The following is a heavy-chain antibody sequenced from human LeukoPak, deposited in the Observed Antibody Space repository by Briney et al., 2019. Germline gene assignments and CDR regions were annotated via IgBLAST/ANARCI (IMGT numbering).Heavy chain of an antibody. CDR3: ARDRYGDGLAHLDY. J-gene: IGHJ4*02. Sequence: GASVKVSFKASGYTFTIYAIHWVRQAPGQGLEWMGWITPSGGTNYPQKFQGRVAITWDTSITTAYMDLSRLTSDDTAVYYCARDRYGDGLAHLDYWGQGALVTVSS. CDR1: GYTFTIYA. D-gene: IGHD5-24*01. CDR2: ITPSGGT. V-gene: IGHV1-2*02.